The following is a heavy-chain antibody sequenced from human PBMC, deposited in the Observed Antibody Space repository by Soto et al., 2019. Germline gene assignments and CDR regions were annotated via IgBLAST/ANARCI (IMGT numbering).Heavy chain of an antibody. Sequence: ASVKVSCKASGYTFTSYGISCVRQAPGQGLEWMGWISAYNGNTNYAQKLQGRVTMTTDTSTSTAYMELRSLRSDDTAVYYCARGFIAAAGPYYYYGMDVWGQGTTVTVSS. J-gene: IGHJ6*02. D-gene: IGHD6-13*01. CDR1: GYTFTSYG. CDR3: ARGFIAAAGPYYYYGMDV. CDR2: ISAYNGNT. V-gene: IGHV1-18*01.